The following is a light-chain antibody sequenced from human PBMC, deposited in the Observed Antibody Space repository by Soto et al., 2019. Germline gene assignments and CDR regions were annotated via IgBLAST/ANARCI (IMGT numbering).Light chain of an antibody. J-gene: IGLJ3*02. CDR1: SGHSSYA. CDR2: LNSDGSH. Sequence: QLVLTQSPSASASLGASVKLTCTLSSGHSSYAIAWHQQQPAKGPRYLMKLNSDGSHNKGDGIPDRFSGSSSGAERYLTISSLQSEDEADYYCQTWGTGIHGVFGGGTKLTVL. CDR3: QTWGTGIHGV. V-gene: IGLV4-69*01.